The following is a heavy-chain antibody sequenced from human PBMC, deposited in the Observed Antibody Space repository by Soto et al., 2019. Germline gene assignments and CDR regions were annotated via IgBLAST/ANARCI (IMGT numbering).Heavy chain of an antibody. CDR3: ARDHSSGLWGY. D-gene: IGHD3-22*01. Sequence: QVQLVQSGAEVKKPGASVKVSCKASGYTFSSYGFSWVRQAPGQGLEWMGWISAFNGNTKYAQKFQGRVTMTTDTSTSTAYMELRSLRSDDTAMYYCARDHSSGLWGYWGQGTLITVSS. J-gene: IGHJ4*02. CDR2: ISAFNGNT. V-gene: IGHV1-18*01. CDR1: GYTFSSYG.